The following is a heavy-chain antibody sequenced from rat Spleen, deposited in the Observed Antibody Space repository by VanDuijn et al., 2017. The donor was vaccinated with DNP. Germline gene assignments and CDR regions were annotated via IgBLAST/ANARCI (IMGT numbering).Heavy chain of an antibody. J-gene: IGHJ2*01. CDR2: IDTDGDNS. CDR3: AKDPEYYGFQGYFDY. Sequence: EVQLVETGGGLVQPGRSLKVSCVASGFTFSSYWMYWIRQTPEKGLEWVASIDTDGDNSYYLDSVKGRFTISRDNTENTVYLQMNSLRFDDTATYYCAKDPEYYGFQGYFDYWGQGVMVTV. V-gene: IGHV5-58*01. CDR1: GFTFSSYW. D-gene: IGHD1-6*01.